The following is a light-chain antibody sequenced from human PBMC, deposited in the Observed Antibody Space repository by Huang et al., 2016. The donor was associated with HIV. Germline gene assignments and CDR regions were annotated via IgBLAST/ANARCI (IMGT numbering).Light chain of an antibody. CDR2: DTS. Sequence: IQMTQSPSSLSASGGERVTITCRASQGISSSLAWYQQKPGKAPRLLLHDTSRLKSGVPSRFSGSGSGTDYTLTISSLQPEDFASYYCQQYYSTPTFGQGTKVEIK. J-gene: IGKJ1*01. V-gene: IGKV1-NL1*01. CDR3: QQYYSTPT. CDR1: QGISSS.